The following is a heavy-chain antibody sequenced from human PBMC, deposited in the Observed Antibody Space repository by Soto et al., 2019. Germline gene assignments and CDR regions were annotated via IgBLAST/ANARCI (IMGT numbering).Heavy chain of an antibody. D-gene: IGHD5-12*01. V-gene: IGHV1-69*01. CDR1: GGTFSKYT. Sequence: QVQLVQSGAEVKKPGSSVKVSCTVSGGTFSKYTINWVRQAPGQGLEWMAGIIPIYGTANYAQKFQGRISVTVDESTTTAYRELRGLRSDDTAVYYCARDQDGYNYWYFDLWGRGSQITVSS. J-gene: IGHJ2*01. CDR2: IIPIYGTA. CDR3: ARDQDGYNYWYFDL.